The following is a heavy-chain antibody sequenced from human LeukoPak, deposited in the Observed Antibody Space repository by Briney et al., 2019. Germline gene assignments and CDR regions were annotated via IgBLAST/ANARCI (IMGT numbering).Heavy chain of an antibody. Sequence: SETLSLTCTVSGGSISSYYWSWIRQPPGKGLEWIGYIYYSGGTNYNPSPKSRVTISVDTSKNQFSLRLSSVTAADTAVYYCARHAGPLWWLRNNWFDPWGQGTLVTVSS. J-gene: IGHJ5*02. CDR3: ARHAGPLWWLRNNWFDP. V-gene: IGHV4-59*01. CDR1: GGSISSYY. D-gene: IGHD5-12*01. CDR2: IYYSGGT.